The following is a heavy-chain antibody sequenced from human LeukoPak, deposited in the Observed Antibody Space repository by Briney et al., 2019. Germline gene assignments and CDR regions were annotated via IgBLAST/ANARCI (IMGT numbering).Heavy chain of an antibody. D-gene: IGHD6-13*01. J-gene: IGHJ4*02. V-gene: IGHV3-21*04. Sequence: GGSLRLSCAASGFTFSSYSMNWVRQAPGKGLEWVSSISSSSSYIYYADSAKGRFTISRDNAKNSLYLQMNSLRAEDTAVYYCAKDLSITADGDFDYWGQGTLVTVSS. CDR2: ISSSSSYI. CDR3: AKDLSITADGDFDY. CDR1: GFTFSSYS.